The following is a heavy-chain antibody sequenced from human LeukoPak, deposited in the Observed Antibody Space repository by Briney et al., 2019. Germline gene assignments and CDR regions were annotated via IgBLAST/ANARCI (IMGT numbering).Heavy chain of an antibody. J-gene: IGHJ3*02. V-gene: IGHV3-30*04. CDR3: AKERGSSWYSDFDI. CDR1: GFTFSSYS. D-gene: IGHD6-13*01. CDR2: ISYDGSNK. Sequence: PGRSLRLSCGASGFTFSSYSMHWVRQAPGKGLEWVAVISYDGSNKYYADSVKGRFTISRDNSKNTLSLQMNSLRAEDTAVYYCAKERGSSWYSDFDIWGQGTMVTVSS.